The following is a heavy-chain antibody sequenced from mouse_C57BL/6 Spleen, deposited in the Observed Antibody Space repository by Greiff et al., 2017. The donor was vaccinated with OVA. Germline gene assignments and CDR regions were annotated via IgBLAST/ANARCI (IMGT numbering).Heavy chain of an antibody. CDR2: IRSKSNNYAT. CDR3: VRDLAWFAY. Sequence: EVKVVESGGGLVQPKGSLKLSCAASGFSFNTYAMNWVRQAPGKGLEWVARIRSKSNNYATYYADSVKDRFTISRDDSESMLYLQMNNLKTEDTAMYYCVRDLAWFAYWGQGTLVTVSA. V-gene: IGHV10-1*01. CDR1: GFSFNTYA. J-gene: IGHJ3*01.